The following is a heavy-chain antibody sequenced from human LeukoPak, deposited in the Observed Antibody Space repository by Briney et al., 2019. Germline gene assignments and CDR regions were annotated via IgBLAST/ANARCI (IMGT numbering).Heavy chain of an antibody. D-gene: IGHD3-22*01. CDR1: GDSISSFH. Sequence: SETLSLTCTVSGDSISSFHWSWIRQPAGKGLEWIGRIYTSGSTNYDPSLKSRVTMSVDTSKNQFSLKLSSVTAADTAVYYCASEAYYYDSSGYYKYWGQGTLVTVSS. J-gene: IGHJ4*02. V-gene: IGHV4-4*07. CDR2: IYTSGST. CDR3: ASEAYYYDSSGYYKY.